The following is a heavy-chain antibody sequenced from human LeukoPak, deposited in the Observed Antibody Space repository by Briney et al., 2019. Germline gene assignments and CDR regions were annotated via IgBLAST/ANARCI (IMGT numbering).Heavy chain of an antibody. Sequence: ASVKVSCKASGYTFTSYYMHWVRQAPGQGLEWMGIINPSGGSTSYAQKFQGRVTMSRDTSTSTVYMELSSLRSEDTAVHYCAREAYGVWLFNYDAFDIWGQGTMVTVSS. CDR3: AREAYGVWLFNYDAFDI. V-gene: IGHV1-46*01. D-gene: IGHD3-22*01. CDR1: GYTFTSYY. J-gene: IGHJ3*02. CDR2: INPSGGST.